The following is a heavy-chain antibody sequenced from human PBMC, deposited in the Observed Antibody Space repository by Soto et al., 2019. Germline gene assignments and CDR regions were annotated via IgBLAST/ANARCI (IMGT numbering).Heavy chain of an antibody. Sequence: GGSLILSCISSVFTFRTSTMNWFRQAPVKVPEWVSGIRGFSPYTFYAESVKGRFTISRDNAKNSLYLQMNSLRAEDTAVYYCARDRGYDAHDYYYNAMDVWGQGTTVTVSS. CDR1: VFTFRTST. J-gene: IGHJ6*02. D-gene: IGHD3-10*01. V-gene: IGHV3-21*01. CDR2: IRGFSPYT. CDR3: ARDRGYDAHDYYYNAMDV.